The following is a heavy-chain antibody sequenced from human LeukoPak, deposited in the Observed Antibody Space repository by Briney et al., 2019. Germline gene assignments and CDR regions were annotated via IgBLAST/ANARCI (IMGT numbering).Heavy chain of an antibody. CDR3: ARDGDAGFHYYYYYMDV. D-gene: IGHD7-27*01. CDR2: IYTSGST. J-gene: IGHJ6*03. V-gene: IGHV4-4*07. CDR1: GGSISSYY. Sequence: SETLSLTCTVSGGSISSYYWSWIRQPAGKGLEWIGRIYTSGSTNYNPSLKSRVTMSVDTSKNQFSLKLSSVTAADTAVYYCARDGDAGFHYYYYYMDVGGKGTTVTISS.